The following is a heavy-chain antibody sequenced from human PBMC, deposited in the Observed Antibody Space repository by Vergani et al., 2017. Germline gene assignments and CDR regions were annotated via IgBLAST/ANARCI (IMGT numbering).Heavy chain of an antibody. V-gene: IGHV3-66*01. D-gene: IGHD1-1*01. CDR1: GFTFDDYG. CDR2: IYSGGST. Sequence: EVQLVESGGGVVRPGGSLRLSCAASGFTFDDYGMSWVRQAPGKGLEWVSVIYSGGSTYYADSVKGRFTISRDNSKNTLYLQMNSLRAEDTAVYYCARRLEASHWGQGTLVTVSS. CDR3: ARRLEASH. J-gene: IGHJ4*02.